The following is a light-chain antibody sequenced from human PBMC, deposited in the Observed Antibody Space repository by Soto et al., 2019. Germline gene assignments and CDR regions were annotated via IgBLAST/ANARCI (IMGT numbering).Light chain of an antibody. CDR3: QQYNDWPTIT. Sequence: EMVVTQSPATLSVSPGERATLSCRASQDVSSKLAWYQQKPGQAPRLLIYGASTRATGIPGRFSGSGFGTEFTLTISGLQPEDFAVYYCQQYNDWPTITFCQGTRLEIK. J-gene: IGKJ5*01. V-gene: IGKV3-15*01. CDR2: GAS. CDR1: QDVSSK.